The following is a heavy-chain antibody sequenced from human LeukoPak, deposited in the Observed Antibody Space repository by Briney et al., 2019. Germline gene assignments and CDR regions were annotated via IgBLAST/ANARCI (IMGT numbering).Heavy chain of an antibody. CDR3: ARERYDFWSGHDKGMDV. CDR2: FYKGGST. D-gene: IGHD3-3*01. J-gene: IGHJ6*02. CDR1: GSSISNYS. V-gene: IGHV4-4*07. Sequence: SETLSLTCSVSGSSISNYSWSWIRQPAGKGLGWIGRFYKGGSTKYNFSLKSRVTMSVDTSKNLFSLKLSSVAAADTAVYYCARERYDFWSGHDKGMDVWGQGTTVTVSS.